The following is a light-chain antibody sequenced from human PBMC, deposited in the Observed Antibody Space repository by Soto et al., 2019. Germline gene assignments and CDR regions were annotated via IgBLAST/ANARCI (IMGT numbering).Light chain of an antibody. Sequence: QSVLTQPASVSGSPGQSITISCTGSSSDIGRYNRVSWYQQPPGTAPKLIIYEVNNRRSGVPDRFSGSKSGNTASLTISGLQAEDEADYYCNSFTTSSTYVFGTGTKVTVL. CDR3: NSFTTSSTYV. V-gene: IGLV2-18*02. CDR2: EVN. J-gene: IGLJ1*01. CDR1: SSDIGRYNR.